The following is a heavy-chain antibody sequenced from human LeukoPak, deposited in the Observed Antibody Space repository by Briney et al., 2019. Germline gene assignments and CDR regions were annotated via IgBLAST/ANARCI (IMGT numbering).Heavy chain of an antibody. J-gene: IGHJ6*02. CDR3: ARFGATGFYYYYGMDV. CDR2: IYYSGST. Sequence: SETLSLTCTVSGGSISSYYWSWIRQPPGKGLEWIGYIYYSGSTNYNPSLKSRVTISVDTSKNQFSLKLSSVTAADTAVYYCARFGATGFYYYYGMDVWGQGTTVTVSS. V-gene: IGHV4-59*01. CDR1: GGSISSYY. D-gene: IGHD2-15*01.